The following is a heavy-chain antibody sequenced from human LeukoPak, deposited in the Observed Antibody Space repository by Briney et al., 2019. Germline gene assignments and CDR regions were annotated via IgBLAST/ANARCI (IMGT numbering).Heavy chain of an antibody. V-gene: IGHV3-7*01. CDR1: GFTFSSYW. D-gene: IGHD5-12*01. J-gene: IGHJ4*02. Sequence: GGSLRLSYATSGFTFSSYWMTWVRQAPGKGLEWVANIKQDGSEKYYVDSVKGRFTISRDNAKNSLYLQMSSLRAEDTAVYYCARFEATYFDYWGQGTLVTVSS. CDR2: IKQDGSEK. CDR3: ARFEATYFDY.